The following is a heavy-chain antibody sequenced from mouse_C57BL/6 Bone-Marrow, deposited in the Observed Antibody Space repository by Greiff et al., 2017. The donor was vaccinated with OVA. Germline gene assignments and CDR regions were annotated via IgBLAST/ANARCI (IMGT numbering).Heavy chain of an antibody. Sequence: QVQLKESGAELARPGASVKLSCQASGYTFTSYGISWVKQRTGQGLEWIGVIYPRSGNTYYHEKFKGKATLTADKSSSTAYMELRSLTSEDSAVYFCALYSNQRYFDDWGTGTTGTVSS. D-gene: IGHD2-5*01. V-gene: IGHV1-81*01. CDR2: IYPRSGNT. CDR1: GYTFTSYG. J-gene: IGHJ1*03. CDR3: ALYSNQRYFDD.